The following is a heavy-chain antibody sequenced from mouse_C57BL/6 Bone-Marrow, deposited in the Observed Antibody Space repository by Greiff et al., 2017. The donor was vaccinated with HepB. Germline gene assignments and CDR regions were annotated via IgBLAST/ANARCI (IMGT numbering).Heavy chain of an antibody. CDR2: IYPRDGST. CDR1: GYTFTDHT. D-gene: IGHD1-3*01. CDR3: AREGAAHPWFAY. Sequence: VQVVESDAELVKPGASVKISCKVSGYTFTDHTIHWMKQRPEQGLEWIGYIYPRDGSTKYNEKFKGKATLTADKSSSTAYMQLNSLTSEDSAVYFCAREGAAHPWFAYWGQGTLVTVSA. V-gene: IGHV1-78*01. J-gene: IGHJ3*01.